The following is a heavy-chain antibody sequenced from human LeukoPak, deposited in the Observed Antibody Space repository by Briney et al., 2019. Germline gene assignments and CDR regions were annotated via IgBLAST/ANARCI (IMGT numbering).Heavy chain of an antibody. D-gene: IGHD3-22*01. V-gene: IGHV1-69*05. Sequence: ASVKVSCKDSGGTFSGYAISWVRQAPGQGVECMGGIIPSSGTASYAQKSQGRVTITKDESTSTSYMELSRLRSADTAVYYCARGPFGYYDSSGYFYEYFQHWGQGTLVTVSS. J-gene: IGHJ1*01. CDR2: IIPSSGTA. CDR3: ARGPFGYYDSSGYFYEYFQH. CDR1: GGTFSGYA.